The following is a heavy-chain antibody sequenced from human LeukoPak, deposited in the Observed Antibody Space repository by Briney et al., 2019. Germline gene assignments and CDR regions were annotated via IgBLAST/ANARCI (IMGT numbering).Heavy chain of an antibody. J-gene: IGHJ4*02. D-gene: IGHD4-17*01. CDR2: ISGSGSST. Sequence: GGSLRLSCAASGFTFGSYAMRWVRQAPGKGLEWVSGISGSGSSTYYADSVKGRFTISRDNSKNTLYLQMSSLRAEDTAVYYCVKDLYLGDGDYGYFDYWGQGTLVTVSS. CDR3: VKDLYLGDGDYGYFDY. CDR1: GFTFGSYA. V-gene: IGHV3-23*01.